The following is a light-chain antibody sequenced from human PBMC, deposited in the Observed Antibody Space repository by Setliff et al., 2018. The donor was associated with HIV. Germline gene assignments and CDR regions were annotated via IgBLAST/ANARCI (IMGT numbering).Light chain of an antibody. CDR3: SSYAGSNNLV. V-gene: IGLV2-11*01. J-gene: IGLJ3*02. Sequence: QSVLTQPRSVSGSPRQSVTISCTGTSSDIGAYNYVSWYQQHPGKAPKLIIYDVTKWPSGVPDRFSGSKSGNTASLTVSGLQAEDEADYYCSSYAGSNNLVFGGGTQLTV. CDR2: DVT. CDR1: SSDIGAYNY.